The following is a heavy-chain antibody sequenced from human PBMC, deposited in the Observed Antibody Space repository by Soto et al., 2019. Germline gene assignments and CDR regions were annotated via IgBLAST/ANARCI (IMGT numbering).Heavy chain of an antibody. J-gene: IGHJ4*02. CDR3: ASRDGYNYPLN. CDR2: ISYDGSNK. D-gene: IGHD5-12*01. CDR1: GFTFSSYG. Sequence: QVQLVESGGGVVQPGRSLRLSCAASGFTFSSYGMDWVRQAPGKGLEWVAVISYDGSNKYYADSVKGRFTISRDNSKNTLYLQMNSLRAEDTAVYYCASRDGYNYPLNWGQGTLVTVSS. V-gene: IGHV3-30*03.